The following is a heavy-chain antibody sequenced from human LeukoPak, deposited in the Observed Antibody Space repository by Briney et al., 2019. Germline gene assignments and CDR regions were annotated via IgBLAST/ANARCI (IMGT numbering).Heavy chain of an antibody. V-gene: IGHV4-39*01. Sequence: PSETLSLTCTVSGGSISSSSYYWGWIRQPPGKGLEWVGSIYYSGSTYYNPSLKSRVTISVDTSKNQFSLKLSSVTAADTAVYYCARQGITTNNWFDPWGQGTLVTVPS. CDR2: IYYSGST. D-gene: IGHD3-3*01. CDR1: GGSISSSSYY. J-gene: IGHJ5*02. CDR3: ARQGITTNNWFDP.